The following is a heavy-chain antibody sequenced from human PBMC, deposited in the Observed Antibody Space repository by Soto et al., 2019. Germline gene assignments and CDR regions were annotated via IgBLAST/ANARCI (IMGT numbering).Heavy chain of an antibody. J-gene: IGHJ4*02. CDR2: ISGGGSST. CDR1: GFTFSNYA. V-gene: IGHV3-23*01. D-gene: IGHD3-16*01. Sequence: GGFLRLSCAASGFTFSNYAMSWVRQAPGKGLEWVSSISGGGSSTYYADSVKGRFTISRDNSKNTIYLQMNSLRAEDTAVYYCAKVPAYDYVWGTYYYFDYWGLGALVTVSS. CDR3: AKVPAYDYVWGTYYYFDY.